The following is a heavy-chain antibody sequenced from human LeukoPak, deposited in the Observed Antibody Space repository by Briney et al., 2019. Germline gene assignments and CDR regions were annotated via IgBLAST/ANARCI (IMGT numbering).Heavy chain of an antibody. V-gene: IGHV3-30*04. Sequence: GGSLRLSCAASGFTFSSYAMHWVRQAPGKGLEWVAVISYDGSNKYYADSVKGRFTISRDNSKNTLYLQMNSLRAEDTAVYYCARDFKQQLANFDYWDQGTLVTVTS. D-gene: IGHD6-13*01. CDR1: GFTFSSYA. CDR2: ISYDGSNK. CDR3: ARDFKQQLANFDY. J-gene: IGHJ4*02.